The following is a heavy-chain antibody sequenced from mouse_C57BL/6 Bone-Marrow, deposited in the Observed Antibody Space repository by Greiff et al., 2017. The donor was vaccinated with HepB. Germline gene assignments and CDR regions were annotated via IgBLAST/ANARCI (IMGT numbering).Heavy chain of an antibody. Sequence: EVNLVESGGGLVKPGGSLKLSCAASGFTFSSYAMSWVRQTPEKRLEWVATISDGGSYTYYPDNVKGRFTISRDNAKNNLYLQMSHLKSEDTAMYYCARAYHSFAYWGQGTLVTVSA. CDR2: ISDGGSYT. V-gene: IGHV5-4*03. J-gene: IGHJ3*01. CDR1: GFTFSSYA. CDR3: ARAYHSFAY.